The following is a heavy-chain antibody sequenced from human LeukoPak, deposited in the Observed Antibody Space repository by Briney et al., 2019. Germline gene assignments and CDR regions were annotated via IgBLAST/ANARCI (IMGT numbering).Heavy chain of an antibody. CDR2: INPNSGGT. J-gene: IGHJ3*02. D-gene: IGHD6-13*01. V-gene: IGHV1-2*04. Sequence: GASVKVSCKASGYTFTGYYMHWVRQAPGQGLEWMGWINPNSGGTNYAQKFQGWVTMTRDTSISTAYMELSRLRSDDTAVYYCAREEGQQKHAFDIWGQGTMVTVSS. CDR1: GYTFTGYY. CDR3: AREEGQQKHAFDI.